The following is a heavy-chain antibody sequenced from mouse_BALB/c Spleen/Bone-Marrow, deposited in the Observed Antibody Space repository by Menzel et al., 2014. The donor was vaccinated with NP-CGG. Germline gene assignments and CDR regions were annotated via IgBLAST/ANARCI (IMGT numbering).Heavy chain of an antibody. Sequence: VQLQQSGGGLVQPGGSLRLSCATSGFTFTDYYMSWVRQPPGKALEWLGFIRNKGKGYTTEYSASVKGRFTISRDNSQSILYPQMNTLRAEDSATYYCARDINYDIYWYFDVWGAGTTVTVSS. D-gene: IGHD2-4*01. CDR3: ARDINYDIYWYFDV. V-gene: IGHV7-3*02. J-gene: IGHJ1*01. CDR1: GFTFTDYY. CDR2: IRNKGKGYTT.